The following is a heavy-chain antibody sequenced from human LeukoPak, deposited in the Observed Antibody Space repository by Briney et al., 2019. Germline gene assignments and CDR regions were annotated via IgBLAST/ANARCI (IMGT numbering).Heavy chain of an antibody. Sequence: SETLSLTRAVSGGSISSGGYSWSWIRQPPGKGLEWIGYIYHSGSTYYNPSLKSRVTISVDRSKNQFSLKLSSVTAADTAVYYCARGSIAVTEAFDIWGQGTMVTVSS. D-gene: IGHD6-19*01. CDR1: GGSISSGGYS. J-gene: IGHJ3*02. CDR3: ARGSIAVTEAFDI. CDR2: IYHSGST. V-gene: IGHV4-30-2*01.